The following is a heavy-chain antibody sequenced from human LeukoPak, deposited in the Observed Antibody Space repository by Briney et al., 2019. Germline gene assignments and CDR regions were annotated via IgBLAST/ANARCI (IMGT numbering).Heavy chain of an antibody. V-gene: IGHV3-15*07. CDR1: GFTFSNAW. CDR2: IRSNSDGGTI. J-gene: IGHJ5*02. CDR3: ATDFYDTT. D-gene: IGHD3-22*01. Sequence: RGSLRLSCATSGFTFSNAWMNWVRQAPGKGLEWVGRIRSNSDGGTIDYAVPVKGRFALSRDDSKNTLYLQMNSLQTEDTAVYYCATDFYDTTWGQGTLVTVSS.